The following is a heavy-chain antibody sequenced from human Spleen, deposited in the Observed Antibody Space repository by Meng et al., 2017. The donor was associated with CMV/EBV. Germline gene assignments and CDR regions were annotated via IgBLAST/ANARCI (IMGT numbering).Heavy chain of an antibody. CDR1: GFTFSNAW. CDR3: TTVVAQWELPLN. CDR2: IKSKTDGGTT. J-gene: IGHJ4*02. V-gene: IGHV3-15*01. D-gene: IGHD1-26*01. Sequence: SGFTFSNAWMSWVRQAPGKGLEWVGRIKSKTDGGTTDYAAPVKGRFTISRDDSKNTLYLQMNSLKTEDTAVYYCTTVVAQWELPLNWGQGTLVTVSS.